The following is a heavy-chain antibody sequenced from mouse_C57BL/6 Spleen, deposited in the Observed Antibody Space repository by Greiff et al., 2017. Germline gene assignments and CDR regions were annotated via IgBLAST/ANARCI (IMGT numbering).Heavy chain of an antibody. Sequence: EVKLMESGGGLVKPGGSLKLSCAASGFTFSSYTMSWVRQTPEKRLEWVATISGGGGNTYYPDSVKGRFTISRDNAKNTLYLQMSSLRSEDTALYYCARHGRGSYGPYLDYWGQGTTLTVSS. D-gene: IGHD1-1*02. CDR2: ISGGGGNT. CDR3: ARHGRGSYGPYLDY. CDR1: GFTFSSYT. V-gene: IGHV5-9*01. J-gene: IGHJ2*01.